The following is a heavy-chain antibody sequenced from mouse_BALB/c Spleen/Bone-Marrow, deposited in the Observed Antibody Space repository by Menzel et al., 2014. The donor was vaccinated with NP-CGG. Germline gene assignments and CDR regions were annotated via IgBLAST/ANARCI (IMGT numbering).Heavy chain of an antibody. J-gene: IGHJ4*01. CDR3: ARNLYYGSSLYAMDY. Sequence: QVQLKDSGPGLVQPSQSLSIPCTVSGFSLTTYGVHWVRQSPGKGLEWLGVIWSGGSTDYNAAFISRLSITKDNSKSQVFFKMNSLQANDTAIYYCARNLYYGSSLYAMDYWGQGTSVTVSS. CDR1: GFSLTTYG. D-gene: IGHD1-1*01. V-gene: IGHV2-2*02. CDR2: IWSGGST.